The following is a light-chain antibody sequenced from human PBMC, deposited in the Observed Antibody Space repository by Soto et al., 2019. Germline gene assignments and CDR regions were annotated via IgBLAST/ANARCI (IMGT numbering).Light chain of an antibody. J-gene: IGKJ2*01. CDR3: QQYDNWPPYT. V-gene: IGKV3-15*01. CDR2: GAS. CDR1: QSVRSN. Sequence: EVVMTQSPATLSVSPGERATLSCWASQSVRSNLAWYQQKPGQAPRLLIYGASTRATSVPARFSGSGSGTEFTITISSLQSEDFSVYYCQQYDNWPPYTFGQGTKLET.